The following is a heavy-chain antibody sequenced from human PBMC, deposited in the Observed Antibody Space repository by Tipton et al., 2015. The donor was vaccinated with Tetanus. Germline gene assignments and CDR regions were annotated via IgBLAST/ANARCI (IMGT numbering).Heavy chain of an antibody. J-gene: IGHJ3*02. CDR1: GYTFTSYG. Sequence: QSGAEVKKPGASVKVSCKASGYTFTSYGISWVRQAPGQGLEWMGWISAYNGNTNYAQKLQGRVTMTTDTSTSTAYMELRSLRSDGTAVYYCARDTAVAGAPRASIDAFGIWGQGTMVTVSS. CDR3: ARDTAVAGAPRASIDAFGI. CDR2: ISAYNGNT. D-gene: IGHD6-19*01. V-gene: IGHV1-18*01.